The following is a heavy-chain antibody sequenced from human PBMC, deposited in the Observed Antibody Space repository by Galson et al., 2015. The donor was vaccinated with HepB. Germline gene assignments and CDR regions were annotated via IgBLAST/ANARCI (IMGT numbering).Heavy chain of an antibody. V-gene: IGHV3-66*01. Sequence: SLRLSCAASGFTVSSNYMSWVRQAPGKGLEWVSVIYSGGSTYYADSVKGRFTISRDNSKNTLYLQMNSLRAEDTAVYYCARSPRPRGTAIPILSFWGAFDIWGQGTMVTVSS. CDR3: ARSPRPRGTAIPILSFWGAFDI. CDR2: IYSGGST. J-gene: IGHJ3*02. D-gene: IGHD2-21*02. CDR1: GFTVSSNY.